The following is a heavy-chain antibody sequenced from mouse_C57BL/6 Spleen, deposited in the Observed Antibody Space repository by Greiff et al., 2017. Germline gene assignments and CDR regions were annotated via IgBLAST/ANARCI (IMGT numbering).Heavy chain of an antibody. V-gene: IGHV1-15*01. Sequence: VQLVESGAELVRPGASVTLSCKASGYTFTDYEMHWVKQTPVHGLEWIGAIYPETGGTAYNQKFKGKAILTADKSSSTAYMELRSLTSEDSAVYYCTRDYGSSYTLYAMDYWGQGTSVTVSS. CDR2: IYPETGGT. D-gene: IGHD1-1*01. CDR3: TRDYGSSYTLYAMDY. J-gene: IGHJ4*01. CDR1: GYTFTDYE.